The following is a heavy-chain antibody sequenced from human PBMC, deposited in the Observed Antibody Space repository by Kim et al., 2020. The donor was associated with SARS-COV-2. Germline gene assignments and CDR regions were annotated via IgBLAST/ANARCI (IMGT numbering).Heavy chain of an antibody. Sequence: ASVKVSCKASGYTFTGYYMHWVRQAPGQGLEWMGRINPNSGGTNYAQKFQGRVTMTRDTSISTAYMELSRLRSDDTAVYYCARDPPKYSGYDWATKNWFDPWGQGTLVTVSS. CDR2: INPNSGGT. V-gene: IGHV1-2*06. CDR3: ARDPPKYSGYDWATKNWFDP. D-gene: IGHD5-12*01. J-gene: IGHJ5*02. CDR1: GYTFTGYY.